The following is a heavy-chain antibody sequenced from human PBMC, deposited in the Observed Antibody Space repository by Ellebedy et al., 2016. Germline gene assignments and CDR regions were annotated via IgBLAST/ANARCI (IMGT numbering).Heavy chain of an antibody. CDR3: AREIPPDMNWFDS. V-gene: IGHV4-59*01. CDR1: GDSIGRYY. CDR2: VYYTGST. Sequence: GSLRLXXNVSGDSIGRYYWSWIRQPPGKGLEWIGNVYYTGSTNYNPSLESRVTISVDTSKNQFSLKLSSVTATDTAVYYCAREIPPDMNWFDSWGQGTLVTVSS. J-gene: IGHJ5*01. D-gene: IGHD2-2*01.